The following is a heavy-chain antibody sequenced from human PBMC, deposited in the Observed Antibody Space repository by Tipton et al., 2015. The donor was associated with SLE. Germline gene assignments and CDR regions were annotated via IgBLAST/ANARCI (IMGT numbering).Heavy chain of an antibody. D-gene: IGHD2-15*01. J-gene: IGHJ4*02. CDR3: ASEGYCSGGSCLLDY. Sequence: TLSLTCTVSGVSLSSTTYYWGWIRQPPGKGLEWIGTISYRGTTNYNPSLKSRLTILLDTSTNQFSLNLRSVSAADTAVYYCASEGYCSGGSCLLDYWGQGTLVTVSS. CDR1: GVSLSSTTYY. CDR2: ISYRGTT. V-gene: IGHV4-39*07.